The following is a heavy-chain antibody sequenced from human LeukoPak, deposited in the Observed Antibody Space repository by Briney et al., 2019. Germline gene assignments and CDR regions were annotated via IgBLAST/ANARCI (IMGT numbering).Heavy chain of an antibody. V-gene: IGHV1-69*04. CDR3: ARDKGNYYGSGIRMFSYYFDY. CDR2: IIPILGIA. Sequence: ASVKVSCKASGGTFSSYAISWVRQAPGQGLEWMGRIIPILGIANYAQKFRGRVTITADKSTSTAYMELSSLRSEDTAVYYCARDKGNYYGSGIRMFSYYFDYWGQGTLVTVSA. CDR1: GGTFSSYA. J-gene: IGHJ4*02. D-gene: IGHD3-10*01.